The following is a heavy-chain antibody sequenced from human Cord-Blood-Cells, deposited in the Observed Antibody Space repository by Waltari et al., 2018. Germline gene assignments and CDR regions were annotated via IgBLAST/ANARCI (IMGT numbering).Heavy chain of an antibody. CDR1: GYSFTTYW. J-gene: IGHJ3*02. Sequence: EVQLVQSGAEVNKPGESLKISCQGSGYSFTTYWTGWVRQMPGKGLEWMGIIYPGDSDTRYSPSFQGQVTISADKSISTAYLQWSSLKASDTAMYYCARLKTGVRGFFDIWGQGTMVTVSS. CDR3: ARLKTGVRGFFDI. V-gene: IGHV5-51*03. CDR2: IYPGDSDT. D-gene: IGHD7-27*01.